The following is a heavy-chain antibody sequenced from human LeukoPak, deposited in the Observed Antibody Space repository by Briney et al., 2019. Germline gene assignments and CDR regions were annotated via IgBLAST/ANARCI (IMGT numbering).Heavy chain of an antibody. CDR2: IYTSGSA. Sequence: PSETLSLTCTVSGGSIINYYWSWIRQPAGKGLEWIGRIYTSGSANYNPSLKSRVTMSVDTSKNQFPLKLNSVTAADTAVYYCARLTPTDPEYTSSFIDPWGQGTLVTVSS. CDR1: GGSIINYY. J-gene: IGHJ5*02. V-gene: IGHV4-4*07. CDR3: ARLTPTDPEYTSSFIDP. D-gene: IGHD6-6*01.